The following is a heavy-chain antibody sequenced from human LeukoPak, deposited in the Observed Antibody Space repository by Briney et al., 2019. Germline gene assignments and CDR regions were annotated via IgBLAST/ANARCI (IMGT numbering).Heavy chain of an antibody. CDR2: ISAYNGNT. J-gene: IGHJ4*02. D-gene: IGHD3-16*01. Sequence: ASVKASCKASGYSFTSYGISWLRQAPGQGLEYMGWISAYNGNTNYAQKLQGRVSMTTDTSTTTAYVELRGLTSDDTAVYYCAVRRGTYPYYFDYWGQGTPVTVSS. V-gene: IGHV1-18*01. CDR3: AVRRGTYPYYFDY. CDR1: GYSFTSYG.